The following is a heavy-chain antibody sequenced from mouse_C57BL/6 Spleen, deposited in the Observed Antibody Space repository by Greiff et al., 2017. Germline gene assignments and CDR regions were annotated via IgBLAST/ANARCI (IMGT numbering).Heavy chain of an antibody. V-gene: IGHV1-82*01. D-gene: IGHD1-1*01. Sequence: QVQLQQSGPELVKPGASVKISCKASGYAFSSSWMNWVKQRPGQGLEWIGRIYPGDGDTNYNGKFKGKATLTADKPSSTAYMQRSSLTSEDSAVYFCPSVPYGRSVHWYFDVWGTAPTAPVSS. J-gene: IGHJ1*03. CDR2: IYPGDGDT. CDR1: GYAFSSSW. CDR3: PSVPYGRSVHWYFDV.